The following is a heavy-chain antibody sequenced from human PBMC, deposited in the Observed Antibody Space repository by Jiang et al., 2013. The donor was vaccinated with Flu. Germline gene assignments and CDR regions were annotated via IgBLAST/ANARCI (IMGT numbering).Heavy chain of an antibody. V-gene: IGHV6-1*01. CDR3: AKGSDGNNWFDP. CDR1: GDSVSSNSAA. Sequence: SQTLSLTCAISGDSVSSNSAARNWIRQSPSRGLEWLGRTYYRSKWYNDYAVSVKSRIIINPDTSKNQLSLQLNSVSPEDTAIYYCAKGSDGNNWFDPWGQGTLVTVSS. CDR2: TYYRSKWYN. J-gene: IGHJ5*02.